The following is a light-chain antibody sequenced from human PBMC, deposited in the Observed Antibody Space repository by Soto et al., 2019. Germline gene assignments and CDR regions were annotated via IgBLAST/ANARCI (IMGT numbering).Light chain of an antibody. Sequence: QSVLTQPPSASGSPGQSVTISCTGTTSDIGAYNYASWYQQRPGKAPKLIIYEVTRRPSGVPDRIFGSKSYTTASLTVSGLQAEDEADYYCSSFAGTNSFVFGTGTKVTVL. J-gene: IGLJ1*01. CDR3: SSFAGTNSFV. V-gene: IGLV2-8*01. CDR1: TSDIGAYNY. CDR2: EVT.